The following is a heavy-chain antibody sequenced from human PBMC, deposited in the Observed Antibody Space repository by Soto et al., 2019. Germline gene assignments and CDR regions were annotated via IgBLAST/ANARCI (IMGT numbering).Heavy chain of an antibody. J-gene: IGHJ5*02. CDR1: GFTFSSYE. Sequence: GGSLRLSCAASGFTFSSYEMNWVRQAPGKGLEWVSYISSSGSTIYYADSVKGRFTISRDNAKNSLYLQMNSLRAEDTAVYYCARLCGGDCYSHNWFDPWGQGTMVTVYS. D-gene: IGHD2-21*02. CDR3: ARLCGGDCYSHNWFDP. CDR2: ISSSGSTI. V-gene: IGHV3-48*03.